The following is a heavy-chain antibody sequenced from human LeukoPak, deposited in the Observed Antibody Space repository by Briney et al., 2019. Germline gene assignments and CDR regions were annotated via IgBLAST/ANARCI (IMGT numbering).Heavy chain of an antibody. CDR3: AKGHSSGWYGYFDY. CDR2: ISGSGGNT. Sequence: TGGSLRLSCAASGFTFSSYAMSWVRQAPGTGLEWVSGISGSGGNTCYADSVKGRFTISRDTSKNTLYLQMNSLRAEDTAVYYRAKGHSSGWYGYFDYWGQGTLVTVSS. D-gene: IGHD6-19*01. J-gene: IGHJ4*02. V-gene: IGHV3-23*01. CDR1: GFTFSSYA.